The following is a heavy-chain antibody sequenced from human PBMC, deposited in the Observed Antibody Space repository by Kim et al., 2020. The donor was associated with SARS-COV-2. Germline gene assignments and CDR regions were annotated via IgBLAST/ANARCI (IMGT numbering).Heavy chain of an antibody. CDR3: ASSQQPYGYYGMDV. Sequence: GGSLRLSCAASGFTFSSYGMHWVRQAPGKGLEWVAVIWYDGSNKYYADSVKGRFTISRDNSKNTLYLQMNSLRAEDTAVYYCASSQQPYGYYGMDVWGQGTTVTVSS. CDR2: IWYDGSNK. CDR1: GFTFSSYG. D-gene: IGHD6-13*01. V-gene: IGHV3-33*01. J-gene: IGHJ6*02.